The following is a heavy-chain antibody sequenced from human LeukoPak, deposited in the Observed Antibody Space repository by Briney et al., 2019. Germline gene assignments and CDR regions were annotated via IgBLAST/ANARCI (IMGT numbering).Heavy chain of an antibody. CDR1: GGSFSGYY. CDR3: ARKAYYDFWSGSRYYYYYMDV. D-gene: IGHD3-3*01. J-gene: IGHJ6*03. CDR2: INHSGST. Sequence: SETLSLTCAVYGGSFSGYYWSWIRQPPGKGLEWIGEINHSGSTNYNPSLKSRVTISVDTSKNQFSLKLSSVTAADTAVYYCARKAYYDFWSGSRYYYYYMDVWGKGTTVTVSS. V-gene: IGHV4-34*01.